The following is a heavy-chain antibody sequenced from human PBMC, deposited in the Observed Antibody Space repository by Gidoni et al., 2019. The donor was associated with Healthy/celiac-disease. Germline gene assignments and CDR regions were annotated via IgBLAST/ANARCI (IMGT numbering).Heavy chain of an antibody. CDR3: ARVAEYSSSSNPSYFDY. Sequence: QVQLVQSGTEVKKPGASVKVSCKASGYTFTSYYMHWVRQAPGQGLEWMGIINPSGGSRRYAQKFQGRVTMTRDTSTSTVYMELSSLRSEDTAVYYCARVAEYSSSSNPSYFDYWGQGTLVTVSS. J-gene: IGHJ4*02. D-gene: IGHD6-6*01. CDR2: INPSGGSR. CDR1: GYTFTSYY. V-gene: IGHV1-46*01.